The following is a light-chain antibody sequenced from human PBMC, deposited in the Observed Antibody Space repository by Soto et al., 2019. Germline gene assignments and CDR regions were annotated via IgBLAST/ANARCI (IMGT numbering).Light chain of an antibody. CDR3: SSYTSSSTLVV. Sequence: QSLLTHPASLSGSPGQSITISCTGTSSDVGGYNYVSWYQQHPGKAPKLMIYEVSNRPSGVSNRFSGSKSGNTASLTISGLQAEDEADYYCSSYTSSSTLVVFGTGTKVTVL. CDR2: EVS. J-gene: IGLJ1*01. CDR1: SSDVGGYNY. V-gene: IGLV2-14*01.